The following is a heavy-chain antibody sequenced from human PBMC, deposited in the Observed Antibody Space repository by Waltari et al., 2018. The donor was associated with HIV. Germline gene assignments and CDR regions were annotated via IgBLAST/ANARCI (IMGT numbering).Heavy chain of an antibody. CDR3: ARQPIPGIAVAGTYYYYGMDV. V-gene: IGHV4-39*01. CDR1: GGSISSSNYY. J-gene: IGHJ6*02. D-gene: IGHD6-19*01. CDR2: IYHSGST. Sequence: QLQLQESGPGLVKPSETLSLTCSVSGGSISSSNYYWGWIRQPPGEGLEWIGTIYHSGSTYYNPSPKSRVTMSVDTSKNRFSLKLNSVTAADAAVYYCARQPIPGIAVAGTYYYYGMDVWGQGTTVTVS.